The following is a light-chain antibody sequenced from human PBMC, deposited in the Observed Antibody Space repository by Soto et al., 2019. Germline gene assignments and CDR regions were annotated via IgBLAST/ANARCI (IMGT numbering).Light chain of an antibody. J-gene: IGLJ1*01. V-gene: IGLV2-8*01. CDR1: SSDVGYYNY. Sequence: HSVLTQPPSASGSPGQSVTISCTGTSSDVGYYNYVSWYQQHPGKAPKLMIYEVNKRPSGVPDRFSGSKSGNTASLTVSGLQAEDEADYYCSSHAGYNNFYVFGTGTKVTVL. CDR2: EVN. CDR3: SSHAGYNNFYV.